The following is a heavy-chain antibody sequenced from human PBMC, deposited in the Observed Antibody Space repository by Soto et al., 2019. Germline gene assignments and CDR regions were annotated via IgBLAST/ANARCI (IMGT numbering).Heavy chain of an antibody. CDR3: ARLDVRFGGGLS. V-gene: IGHV1-69*13. Sequence: ASVKVSCKASGGTFSSYAISWVRQAPGQGLEWMGGIIPIFGTANYAQKFQGRVTITADESTSTAYMELSSLRSEDTAVYYCARLDVRFGGGLSWCQGTLVTVSS. J-gene: IGHJ5*02. CDR2: IIPIFGTA. D-gene: IGHD3-16*01. CDR1: GGTFSSYA.